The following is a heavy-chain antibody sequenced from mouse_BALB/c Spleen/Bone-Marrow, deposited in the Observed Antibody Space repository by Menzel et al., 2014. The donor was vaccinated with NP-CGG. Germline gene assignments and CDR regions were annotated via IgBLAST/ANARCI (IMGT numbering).Heavy chain of an antibody. CDR2: IYPGSGST. Sequence: LQQSGSELVRPGASVKLSCKASGYTFTSYWMHWVKQRHGQGLEWIGNIYPGSGSTNYDEKFKSKGTLTVDTPPSTAYMHLSSLTSEDSAVYYCTRGFAYWGQGTLVTVSA. CDR3: TRGFAY. CDR1: GYTFTSYW. J-gene: IGHJ3*01. V-gene: IGHV1S22*01.